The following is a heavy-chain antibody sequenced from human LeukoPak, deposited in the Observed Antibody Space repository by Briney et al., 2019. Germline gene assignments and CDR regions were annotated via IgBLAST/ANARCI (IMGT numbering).Heavy chain of an antibody. V-gene: IGHV3-9*03. CDR1: GFTFDDYA. CDR3: AKDSSGWCNYFDY. CDR2: ISWNSGSI. Sequence: GGSLRFSCAASGFTFDDYAMHWVRQAPGKGLEWVSGISWNSGSIGYADSVKGRFTISRDNAKNTLYLQMNSLRAEDMALYYCAKDSSGWCNYFDYWGQGTLVTVSS. D-gene: IGHD6-19*01. J-gene: IGHJ4*02.